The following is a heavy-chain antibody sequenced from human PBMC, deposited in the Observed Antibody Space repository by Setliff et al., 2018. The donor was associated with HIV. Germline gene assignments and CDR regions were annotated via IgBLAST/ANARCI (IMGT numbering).Heavy chain of an antibody. Sequence: SETLSLTCAVYGGSFSGSYWSWIRQPPGKGLEWIGEINHSGSTNYNPSLKSRVTISVDTSKNQFSLKLTSVIAADTAVYYCATSTVAGLFDYWGQGALVTVSS. CDR1: GGSFSGSY. D-gene: IGHD6-19*01. CDR3: ATSTVAGLFDY. J-gene: IGHJ4*02. V-gene: IGHV4-34*01. CDR2: INHSGST.